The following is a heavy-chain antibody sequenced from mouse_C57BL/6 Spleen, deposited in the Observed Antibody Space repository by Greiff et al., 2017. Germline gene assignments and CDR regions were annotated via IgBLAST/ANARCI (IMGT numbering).Heavy chain of an antibody. V-gene: IGHV3-6*01. J-gene: IGHJ4*01. CDR1: GYSITSGYY. D-gene: IGHD1-2*01. Sequence: VQLKESGPGLVKPSQSLSLTCSVTGYSITSGYYWNWIRQFPGDKLEWMGYISYDGSNNYNPSLKNRIFITRDTSKNQFFLKLNSVTTEDTATYYCAREDYYGLYAMDYWGQGTSVTVSS. CDR3: AREDYYGLYAMDY. CDR2: ISYDGSN.